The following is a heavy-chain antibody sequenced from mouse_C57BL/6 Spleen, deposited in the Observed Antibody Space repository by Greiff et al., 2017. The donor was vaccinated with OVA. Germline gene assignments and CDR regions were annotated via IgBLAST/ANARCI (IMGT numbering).Heavy chain of an antibody. J-gene: IGHJ2*01. D-gene: IGHD4-1*01. CDR2: IYPGDGDT. Sequence: QVQLQQSGPELVKPGASVKISCKASGYAFSSSWMNWVKQRPGKGLEWIGRIYPGDGDTNYNGKFTGKATLTADKSSSTAYMQLSSLTSEDSAVYFCARSELGLDYWGQGTTLTVSS. CDR3: ARSELGLDY. CDR1: GYAFSSSW. V-gene: IGHV1-82*01.